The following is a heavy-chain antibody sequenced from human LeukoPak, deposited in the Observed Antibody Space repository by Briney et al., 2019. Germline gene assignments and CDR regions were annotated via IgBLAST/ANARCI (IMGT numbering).Heavy chain of an antibody. CDR3: ARRTSMTGNPFDY. D-gene: IGHD3-9*01. CDR1: GYTFTSYD. J-gene: IGHJ4*02. CDR2: MNPNSGNT. V-gene: IGHV1-8*03. Sequence: ASVKVSCKASGYTFTSYDINWVRQATGQGLEWMGWMNPNSGNTGYAQKFQGRVTITRNTSISTAYMELSSLKASDTAMYYCARRTSMTGNPFDYWGQGTLVTVSS.